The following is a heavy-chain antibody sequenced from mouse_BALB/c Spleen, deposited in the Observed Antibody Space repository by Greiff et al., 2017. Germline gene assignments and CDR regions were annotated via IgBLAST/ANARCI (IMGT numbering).Heavy chain of an antibody. J-gene: IGHJ4*01. V-gene: IGHV1-80*01. CDR3: ARGGYYGSSFAMDY. Sequence: VQLQQSGAELVRPGSSVKISCKASGYAFSSYWMNWVKQRPGQGLEWIGQIYPGDGDTNYNGKFKGKATLTADKSSSTAYMQLSSLTSEDSAVYFCARGGYYGSSFAMDYWGQGTSVTVSA. CDR2: IYPGDGDT. CDR1: GYAFSSYW. D-gene: IGHD1-1*01.